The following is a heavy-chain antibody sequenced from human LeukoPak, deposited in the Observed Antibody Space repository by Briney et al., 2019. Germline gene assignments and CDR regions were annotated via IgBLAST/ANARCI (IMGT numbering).Heavy chain of an antibody. Sequence: GASVKVSCKASGYTFANFGITWVRQAPGQGLEWRGWISVYNGNTNYAQNLQGRVILTTDTSTSTAYMELRSLRSDDTALYYCARTCSSSSCYMVHWGQGTMVTVSS. CDR2: ISVYNGNT. D-gene: IGHD2-2*02. CDR1: GYTFANFG. V-gene: IGHV1-18*01. J-gene: IGHJ4*02. CDR3: ARTCSSSSCYMVH.